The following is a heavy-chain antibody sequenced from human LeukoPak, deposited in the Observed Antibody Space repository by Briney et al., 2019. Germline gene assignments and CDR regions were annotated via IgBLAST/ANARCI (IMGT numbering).Heavy chain of an antibody. CDR2: IKQDGSEK. J-gene: IGHJ4*02. V-gene: IGHV3-7*01. D-gene: IGHD3-22*01. Sequence: PGGSLRLSCAASGFSFRSYWMHWVRQAPGRGLEWVANIKQDGSEKYYVDSVKGRFTISRDNAKNSLYLQMNSLRADDTAVYYCARDTRARQPTNYYDSSGYPTSPVDYWGQGTPVTVSS. CDR3: ARDTRARQPTNYYDSSGYPTSPVDY. CDR1: GFSFRSYW.